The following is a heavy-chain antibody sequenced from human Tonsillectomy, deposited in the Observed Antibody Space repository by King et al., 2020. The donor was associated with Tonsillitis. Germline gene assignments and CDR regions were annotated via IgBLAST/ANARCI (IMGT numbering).Heavy chain of an antibody. J-gene: IGHJ5*02. Sequence: QLVQSGAELRKPGASVKVSCKASGYTFTTYDINWVRQAPGQGLEWMGSITPYNGNTNYAQKFQGRVTMATDTSTSTAYMELRNLKSDDTAVYYCARDGTPIPAPGWVGPGGQGTLVTVSS. D-gene: IGHD2-2*01. CDR3: ARDGTPIPAPGWVGP. CDR2: ITPYNGNT. CDR1: GYTFTTYD. V-gene: IGHV1-18*01.